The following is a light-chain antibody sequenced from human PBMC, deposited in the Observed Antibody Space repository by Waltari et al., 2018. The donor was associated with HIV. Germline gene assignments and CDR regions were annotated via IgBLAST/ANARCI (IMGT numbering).Light chain of an antibody. V-gene: IGKV3-20*01. CDR3: QQYGTSPCT. CDR1: QTVSSNY. J-gene: IGKJ3*01. CDR2: AAS. Sequence: DIVLTHSPDTLSFSPGDSATLSCRARQTVSSNYLAWYQQKPGQAPRLLIYAASRRATGIPDRFSGSGSGTDFTLTISRLEPEDFAVYYCQQYGTSPCTFGPGTKVDIK.